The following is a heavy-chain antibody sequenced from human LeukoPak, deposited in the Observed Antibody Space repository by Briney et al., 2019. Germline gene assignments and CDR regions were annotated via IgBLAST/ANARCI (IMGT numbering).Heavy chain of an antibody. CDR3: ARAYTSSCRWFDP. D-gene: IGHD6-13*01. J-gene: IGHJ5*02. Sequence: SESLSLTCTVSGGSISSGGYYWSWIRQHPGKGLEWIGYIYYSGSTYYNPSLKSRVTISVDTSKNQFSLKLNSVTAADTAVYYCARAYTSSCRWFDPWGQGTLVTVSS. CDR2: IYYSGST. V-gene: IGHV4-31*03. CDR1: GGSISSGGYY.